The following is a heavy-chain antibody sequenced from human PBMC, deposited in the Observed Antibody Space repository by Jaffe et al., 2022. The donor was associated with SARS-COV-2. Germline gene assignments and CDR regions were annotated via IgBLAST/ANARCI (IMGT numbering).Heavy chain of an antibody. J-gene: IGHJ4*02. CDR3: AKDLAPPMYSSSWYFEIDY. CDR2: ISYDGSNK. CDR1: GFTFSSYG. D-gene: IGHD6-13*01. V-gene: IGHV3-30*18. Sequence: QVQLVESGGGVVQPGRSLRLSCAASGFTFSSYGMHWVRQAPGKGLEWVAVISYDGSNKYYADSVKGRFTISRDNSKNTLYLQMNSLRAEDTAVYYCAKDLAPPMYSSSWYFEIDYWGQGTLVTVSS.